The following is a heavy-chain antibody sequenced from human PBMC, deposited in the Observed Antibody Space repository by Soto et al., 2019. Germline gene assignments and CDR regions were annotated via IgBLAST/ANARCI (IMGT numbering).Heavy chain of an antibody. CDR2: ISSSGSTI. Sequence: LSLTCAVYGGSFSGYYWSWIRQAPGKGLEWVSYISSSGSTIYYADSVKGRFTISRDNAKNSLYLQMNSLRAEDTAVYYCHADSSGYDSGLSWCDPWGQGTL. CDR1: GGSFSGYY. D-gene: IGHD3-22*01. J-gene: IGHJ5*02. CDR3: HADSSGYDSGLSWCDP. V-gene: IGHV3-11*01.